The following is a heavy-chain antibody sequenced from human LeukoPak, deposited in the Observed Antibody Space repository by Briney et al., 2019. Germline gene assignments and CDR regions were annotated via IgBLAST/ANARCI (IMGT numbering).Heavy chain of an antibody. D-gene: IGHD6-6*01. V-gene: IGHV1-69*01. CDR1: GSTFSSYA. J-gene: IGHJ3*02. Sequence: GGSLRLSCAASGSTFSSYAISWVRQAPGQGLEWMGGIIPIFGTANYAQKFQGRVTITADESTSTAYMELSSLRSEDTAVYYCARSLGIAARPSGAFDIWGQGTMVTVSS. CDR2: IIPIFGTA. CDR3: ARSLGIAARPSGAFDI.